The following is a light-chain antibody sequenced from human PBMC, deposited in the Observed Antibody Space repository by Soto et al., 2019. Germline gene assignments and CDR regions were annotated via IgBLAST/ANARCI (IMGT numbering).Light chain of an antibody. CDR1: QSISHW. CDR3: QQSYNSPPIT. Sequence: DIQMTQSPATLSASFGDSVTITFLASQSISHWLAWYQQKPGKAPKFLIYGASSLESGVPSRFSGSGSGTEFTLTISSLQPEDFAIYYCQQSYNSPPITFGQGTRLEI. J-gene: IGKJ5*01. CDR2: GAS. V-gene: IGKV1-5*01.